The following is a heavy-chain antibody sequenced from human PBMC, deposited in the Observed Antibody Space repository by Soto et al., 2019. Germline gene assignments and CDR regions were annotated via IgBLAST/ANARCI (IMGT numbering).Heavy chain of an antibody. D-gene: IGHD4-17*01. CDR2: INPGDSHP. Sequence: PGESLKISCNGSGYSFTTFWIGWVRQMPGKGLEWMGIINPGDSHPRYSPSFQGQVTISADKSNNIAYLQWSSLKASDTATYFCARRGDYGDYGGYWGQGTLVTVYS. J-gene: IGHJ4*02. V-gene: IGHV5-51*01. CDR3: ARRGDYGDYGGY. CDR1: GYSFTTFW.